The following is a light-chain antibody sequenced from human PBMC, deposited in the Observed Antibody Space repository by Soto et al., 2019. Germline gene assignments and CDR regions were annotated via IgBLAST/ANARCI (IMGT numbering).Light chain of an antibody. CDR1: SSDVGGYNY. J-gene: IGLJ1*01. Sequence: QSALTQPRSVSGSPGQSVTISCTGTSSDVGGYNYVSWYQQHPGRAPKLMIYEVSNRPSGVSNRFSGSKSGNTASLTMSGLQPEDEADYYCSSYTSSSTYVFGTGTKVTVL. CDR3: SSYTSSSTYV. CDR2: EVS. V-gene: IGLV2-14*01.